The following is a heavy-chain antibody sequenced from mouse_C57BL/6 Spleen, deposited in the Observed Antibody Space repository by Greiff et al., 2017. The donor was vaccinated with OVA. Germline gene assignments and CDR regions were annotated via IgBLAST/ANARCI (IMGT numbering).Heavy chain of an antibody. CDR1: GYSFTGYY. CDR2: INPSTGGT. CDR3: ARSLITTVVAPFAY. Sequence: VQLQQSGPELVKPGASVKISCKASGYSFTGYYMNWVKQSPEKSLEWIGEINPSTGGTTYNQKFKAKATLTVDKSSSTAYMQLKSLTSEDSAVYYCARSLITTVVAPFAYWGQGTLVTVSA. J-gene: IGHJ3*01. V-gene: IGHV1-42*01. D-gene: IGHD1-1*01.